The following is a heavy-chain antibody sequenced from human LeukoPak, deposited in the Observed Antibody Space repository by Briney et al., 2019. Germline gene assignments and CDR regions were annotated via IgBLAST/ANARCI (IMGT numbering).Heavy chain of an antibody. J-gene: IGHJ1*01. CDR2: IYYSGST. D-gene: IGHD4-17*01. CDR1: GCTISSYC. CDR3: ASYYGDYAEYFQH. Sequence: AGSLTLTCAVSGCTISSYCLSWVRQPPGKGLEWVGYIYYSGSTNYNPSLKSRVTISVDTSKNQFSLKLSSVTAADTAVYYCASYYGDYAEYFQHWGQGTLVTVSS. V-gene: IGHV4-59*01.